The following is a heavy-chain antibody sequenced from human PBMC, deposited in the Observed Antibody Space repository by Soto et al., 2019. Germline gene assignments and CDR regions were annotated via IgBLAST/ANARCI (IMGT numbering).Heavy chain of an antibody. CDR3: AMAPDWAGDLTRY. J-gene: IGHJ4*02. Sequence: ASVKVSCKASGGTFYSYAMHWVRQAPGQGLEWMGGIDPRNGGPKYAQEFQDRVTITTDASTTTAYLELSSLRSEDTAVYYCAMAPDWAGDLTRYWGRGTLVTVSS. CDR1: GGTFYSYA. V-gene: IGHV1-2*02. D-gene: IGHD2-2*01. CDR2: IDPRNGGP.